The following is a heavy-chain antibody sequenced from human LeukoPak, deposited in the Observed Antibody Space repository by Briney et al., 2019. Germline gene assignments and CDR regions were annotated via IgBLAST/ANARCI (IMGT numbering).Heavy chain of an antibody. V-gene: IGHV3-23*01. CDR2: ISGSGGST. D-gene: IGHD2-2*01. CDR1: GFTFSSYA. Sequence: GGSLRLSCAASGFTFSSYAMSWVRQAPGKGLEWVSAISGSGGSTYYADSVKGRFTISRDNSKNTLYLQMNSLRAEDTAVYHCVKSVAVVPAAGGDASDIWGQGTMVTVSS. J-gene: IGHJ3*02. CDR3: VKSVAVVPAAGGDASDI.